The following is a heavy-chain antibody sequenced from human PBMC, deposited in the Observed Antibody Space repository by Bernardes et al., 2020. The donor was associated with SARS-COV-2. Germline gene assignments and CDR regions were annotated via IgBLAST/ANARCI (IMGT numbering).Heavy chain of an antibody. CDR2: IYYSGST. CDR1: GASITSGGYY. Sequence: SETLSLTCTVSGASITSGGYYWSWIRQHPGRGLEWIGYIYYSGSTYYNPSLKSRVTISVDTSKNQFSLKLSSVTAADTAVYYCARWVAAHTVFDYWGQGTLVTVSS. V-gene: IGHV4-31*03. D-gene: IGHD6-6*01. CDR3: ARWVAAHTVFDY. J-gene: IGHJ4*02.